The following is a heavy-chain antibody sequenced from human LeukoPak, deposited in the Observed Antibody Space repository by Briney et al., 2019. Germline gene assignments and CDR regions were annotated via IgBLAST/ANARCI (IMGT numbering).Heavy chain of an antibody. CDR2: MNPNSGNT. Sequence: ASVKVSCKASGYTFTSYDINWVRQATGQGLEWMGWMNPNSGNTGYAQKFQGRVTMTRNTSISTAYMELSSLRSEDTAVYYCAVSHYWGLGNYFDYWGQGTQVIVSS. CDR1: GYTFTSYD. V-gene: IGHV1-8*01. CDR3: AVSHYWGLGNYFDY. D-gene: IGHD7-27*01. J-gene: IGHJ4*02.